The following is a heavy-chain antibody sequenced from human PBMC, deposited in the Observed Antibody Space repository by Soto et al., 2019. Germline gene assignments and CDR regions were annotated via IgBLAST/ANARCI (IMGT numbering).Heavy chain of an antibody. V-gene: IGHV4-31*03. CDR1: GASINSGGYY. D-gene: IGHD3-10*01. CDR2: IYFTGKT. Sequence: SETLSLTCTVSGASINSGGYYWNWVRLLPGRGLEWIGYIYFTGKTYYNPSLESRVTISVDTSKNQFSLKLSSVTAADTAVYYCASNYGSGSYFASGFDYWGQGTLVTSPQ. J-gene: IGHJ4*02. CDR3: ASNYGSGSYFASGFDY.